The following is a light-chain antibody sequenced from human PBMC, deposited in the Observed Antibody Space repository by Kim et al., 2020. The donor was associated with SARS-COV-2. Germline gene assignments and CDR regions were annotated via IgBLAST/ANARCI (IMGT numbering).Light chain of an antibody. CDR2: DAS. CDR3: QQRSNWPLT. J-gene: IGKJ4*01. CDR1: QSVSSS. Sequence: LSPGERATLSCRASQSVSSSLAWYQQKPGQAPRLLIYDASNRASGIPVRFSGSGSGTDFTLTISSLEPGDFAIYYCQQRSNWPLTFGGRTKVDIK. V-gene: IGKV3-11*01.